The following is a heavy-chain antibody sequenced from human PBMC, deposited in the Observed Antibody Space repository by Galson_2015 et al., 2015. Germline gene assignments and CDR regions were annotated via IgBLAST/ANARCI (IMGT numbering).Heavy chain of an antibody. Sequence: SVKVSCKASGGTFSSYTISWVRQAPGQGLEWMGRIIPILGIANYAQKFQGRVTITADKSTSTAYMELSSLRSEDTAVYYCARGGYYYDSSGYPVDYWGQGTLVTVSS. D-gene: IGHD3-22*01. CDR3: ARGGYYYDSSGYPVDY. V-gene: IGHV1-69*02. CDR1: GGTFSSYT. CDR2: IIPILGIA. J-gene: IGHJ4*02.